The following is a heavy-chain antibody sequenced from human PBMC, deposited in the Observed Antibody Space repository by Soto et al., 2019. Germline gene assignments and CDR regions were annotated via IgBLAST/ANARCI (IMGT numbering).Heavy chain of an antibody. V-gene: IGHV4-34*01. CDR3: ARIDYGDYVSINFDY. J-gene: IGHJ4*02. D-gene: IGHD4-17*01. CDR2: INHSGST. Sequence: SETLSLTCAVDGGSFSGYYWSWIRQPPGKGLEWIGEINHSGSTNYNPSLKSRVTISVDTSKNQFSLKLSSVTAADTAVYYCARIDYGDYVSINFDYWGQGTLVTVSS. CDR1: GGSFSGYY.